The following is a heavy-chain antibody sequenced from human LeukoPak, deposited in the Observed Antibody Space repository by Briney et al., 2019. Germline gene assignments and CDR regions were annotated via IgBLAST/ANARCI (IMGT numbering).Heavy chain of an antibody. CDR3: AKHNAYDSSGYSYHFDS. CDR2: ISDTGGST. CDR1: GFTFSSYA. V-gene: IGHV3-23*01. Sequence: PGGSLRLSCAASGFTFSSYAMSWVRQAPGKGLEWVSTISDTGGSTYYPDSVKGRFTISRDHSKSTLYLQMNSLRAEDTAVYYCAKHNAYDSSGYSYHFDSWGQGTLVTVSS. D-gene: IGHD3-22*01. J-gene: IGHJ4*02.